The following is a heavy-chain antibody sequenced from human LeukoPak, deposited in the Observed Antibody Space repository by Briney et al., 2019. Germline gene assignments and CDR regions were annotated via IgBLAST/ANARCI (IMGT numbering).Heavy chain of an antibody. V-gene: IGHV4-31*03. D-gene: IGHD3-9*01. Sequence: TPSLTCSVSGGSITSGRYYWTWIRQYPEKGLEWIGYSYYTGSTHYKPSLKSRAAISLDKSKNQFSLNLTSATAADTAVYYCARATYDLLTGYYLDSWGQGTLVTVSS. CDR3: ARATYDLLTGYYLDS. CDR1: GGSITSGRYY. J-gene: IGHJ4*02. CDR2: SYYTGST.